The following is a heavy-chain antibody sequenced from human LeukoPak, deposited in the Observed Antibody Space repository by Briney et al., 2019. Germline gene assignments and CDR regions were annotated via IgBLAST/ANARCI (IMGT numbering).Heavy chain of an antibody. CDR1: GFTFSSYA. CDR2: ISGSGGST. D-gene: IGHD6-13*01. V-gene: IGHV3-23*01. Sequence: GGSLRLSCAASGFTFSSYAMSWVRQAPGKGLEWVSAISGSGGSTYYADSVKGRFTISRDNSRNTLYLQMNSLRAEDTAVYYCAKRSSSSWYGFDIWGQGAMVTVSS. J-gene: IGHJ3*02. CDR3: AKRSSSSWYGFDI.